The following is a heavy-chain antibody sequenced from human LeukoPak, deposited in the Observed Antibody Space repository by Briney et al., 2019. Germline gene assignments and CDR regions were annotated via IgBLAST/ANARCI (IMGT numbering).Heavy chain of an antibody. CDR1: GFTLSSYA. D-gene: IGHD3-16*01. V-gene: IGHV3-23*01. CDR3: AKDGGDSPGHELFDY. CDR2: ISSDGVT. Sequence: GGSLRLSCAGSGFTLSSYAMSWVRQSPGRGLEWVSLISSDGVTYYADSAKGRFTISRDTSKNTMFLEMNSLRAEDTAIYYCAKDGGDSPGHELFDYRGQGILVTVSS. J-gene: IGHJ4*02.